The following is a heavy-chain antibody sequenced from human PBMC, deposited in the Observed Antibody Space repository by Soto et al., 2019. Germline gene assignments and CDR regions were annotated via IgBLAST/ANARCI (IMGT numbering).Heavy chain of an antibody. CDR1: GYTFTSYD. CDR2: MNPNTANT. V-gene: IGHV1-8*01. CDR3: ARERGGRSTYRFDP. Sequence: QVQLVQSGAEVKKPGASVKVSCKASGYTFTSYDINWVRQATGQGLEWMGWMNPNTANTGYAQKFQGRVTMTSNTSISTAYMELSSLRSEDTAVYYCARERGGRSTYRFDPWGQGTLVTVSS. D-gene: IGHD1-26*01. J-gene: IGHJ5*02.